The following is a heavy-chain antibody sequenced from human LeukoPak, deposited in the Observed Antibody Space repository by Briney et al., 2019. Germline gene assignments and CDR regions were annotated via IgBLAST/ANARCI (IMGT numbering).Heavy chain of an antibody. J-gene: IGHJ4*02. Sequence: PSQTLSLTCNVSGDSISSSRHCWSWIRQPAGKGLEWIGRIYPSGNTNYNPSLKSRVTISLDTSKNQFSLTLRSVTAADTAVYYCARDGVVTMELDYWGQGILVTVSS. CDR3: ARDGVVTMELDY. V-gene: IGHV4-61*02. CDR1: GDSISSSRHC. D-gene: IGHD4-23*01. CDR2: IYPSGNT.